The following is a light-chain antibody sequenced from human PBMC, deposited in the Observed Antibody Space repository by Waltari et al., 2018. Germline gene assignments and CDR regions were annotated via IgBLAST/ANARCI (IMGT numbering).Light chain of an antibody. CDR1: QNVDTY. J-gene: IGKJ2*01. CDR3: QQRNTWPPYT. Sequence: DIVLTQSPVTLSFSPGARATLFCGASQNVDTYLAWYQQKPGQAPRLLIYNSSHRASGVPARFSGGGSGTDFTLTISSVEPEDIAIYYCQQRNTWPPYTFGQGTKLELK. CDR2: NSS. V-gene: IGKV3-11*01.